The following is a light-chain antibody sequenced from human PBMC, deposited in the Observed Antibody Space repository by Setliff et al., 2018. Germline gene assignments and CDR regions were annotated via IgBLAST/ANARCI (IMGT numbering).Light chain of an antibody. J-gene: IGLJ1*01. Sequence: QSVLTQSPSASASPGQRVTMSCSGSSSNTGKNYVYWYQQFPGTAPTLLIYNNNQRPSGVPDRFSGSKSGTSASLAISGLRSDDEADYYCAAWDDSLRGYVFGSGTKV. CDR1: SSNTGKNY. V-gene: IGLV1-47*01. CDR2: NNN. CDR3: AAWDDSLRGYV.